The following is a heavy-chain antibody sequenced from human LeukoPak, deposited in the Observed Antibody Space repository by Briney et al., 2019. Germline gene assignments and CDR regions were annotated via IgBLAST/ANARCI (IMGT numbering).Heavy chain of an antibody. J-gene: IGHJ4*02. V-gene: IGHV4-59*01. D-gene: IGHD5-18*01. CDR1: GGSISSYY. Sequence: SETLSLTCTVSGGSISSYYWSWIRQPPGKXXXXIGYIYYSGSTNYNPSLKSRVTISVDTSKNQFSLKLSSVTAADTAVYYCARRGYSYGRYYFDYWAREPWSPSPQ. CDR3: ARRGYSYGRYYFDY. CDR2: IYYSGST.